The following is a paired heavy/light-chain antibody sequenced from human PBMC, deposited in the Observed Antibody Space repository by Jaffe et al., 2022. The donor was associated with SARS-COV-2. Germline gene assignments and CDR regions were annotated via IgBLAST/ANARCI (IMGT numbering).Heavy chain of an antibody. J-gene: IGHJ6*02. D-gene: IGHD6-13*01. Sequence: EVQLVESGGGLVQPGGSLRLSCAASGFTFNKYDMHWVRQTPGKGLEWVSAIGTAADTYYPGSVRGRFTISRDNAKNSLYLQMNSLRAGDTAVYYCTGAGADYHYYGMDIWGQGTTVIVSS. CDR2: IGTAADT. CDR3: TGAGADYHYYGMDI. CDR1: GFTFNKYD. V-gene: IGHV3-13*01.
Light chain of an antibody. CDR2: GIS. CDR3: QHYETSPRKHT. CDR1: QSVNSYY. V-gene: IGKV3-20*01. J-gene: IGKJ4*01. Sequence: EIVLTQSPGTLSLSPGERATLSCRASQSVNSYYIAWYQQKPGQAPRLLMYGISGRATGIPDRFSGSGSGTDFSLTISRLEPEDFAVYYCQHYETSPRKHTFGGGTKVEIK.